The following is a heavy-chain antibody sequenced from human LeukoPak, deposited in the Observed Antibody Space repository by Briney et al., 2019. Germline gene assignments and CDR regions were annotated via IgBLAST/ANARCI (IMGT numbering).Heavy chain of an antibody. Sequence: VASVKVSCKASGYTFTGYYMHWVRQAPGQGLEWMGWINPNSGGTNYAQKFQGRVTMTRDTSISTAYMELSRLRSDDTAVYYCARGYNSDAYYYESSGYYYFDYWGQGTLVTVSS. V-gene: IGHV1-2*02. CDR3: ARGYNSDAYYYESSGYYYFDY. D-gene: IGHD3-22*01. CDR2: INPNSGGT. CDR1: GYTFTGYY. J-gene: IGHJ4*02.